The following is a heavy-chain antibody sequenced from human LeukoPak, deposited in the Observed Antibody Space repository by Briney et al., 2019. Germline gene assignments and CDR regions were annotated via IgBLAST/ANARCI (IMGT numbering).Heavy chain of an antibody. J-gene: IGHJ4*02. Sequence: GGSLRLSCAASGFTFDDYAMHWVRQAPGKGLEWVSGISWNSGGIGYADSVKGRFTISRDNAKNSLYLQMNSLRAEDTALYYCAKVAGYCSSTSCYFDYWGQGTLVTVSS. V-gene: IGHV3-9*01. D-gene: IGHD2-2*01. CDR2: ISWNSGGI. CDR1: GFTFDDYA. CDR3: AKVAGYCSSTSCYFDY.